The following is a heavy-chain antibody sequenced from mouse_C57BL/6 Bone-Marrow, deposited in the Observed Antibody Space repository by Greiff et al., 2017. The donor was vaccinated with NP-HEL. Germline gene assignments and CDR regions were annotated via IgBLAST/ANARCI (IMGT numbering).Heavy chain of an antibody. J-gene: IGHJ2*01. V-gene: IGHV1-59*01. CDR2: IDPSDSYT. Sequence: QVQLQQPGAELVRPGTSVKLSCKASGYTFTSYWMHWVKQRPGQGLEWIGVIDPSDSYTNYNQKFKGKATLTVDTSSSTAYMQLSSLTSEDSAVYYCARVLLYYGSSYFDYWGQGTTLTVSS. D-gene: IGHD1-1*01. CDR1: GYTFTSYW. CDR3: ARVLLYYGSSYFDY.